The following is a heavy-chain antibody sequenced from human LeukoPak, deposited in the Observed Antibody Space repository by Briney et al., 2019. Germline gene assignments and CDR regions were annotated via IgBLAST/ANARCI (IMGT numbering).Heavy chain of an antibody. V-gene: IGHV4-61*03. J-gene: IGHJ4*02. CDR3: ARHNGAVSGSFDY. CDR2: IYYSGST. D-gene: IGHD6-19*01. Sequence: SETLSLTCAVSGGSISSGGYYWSWIRQPPGKGLEWIGHIYYSGSTTYNPSLKSRVTISVDTSKNHFSLNLSSVTAADTAVYYCARHNGAVSGSFDYWGQGTLVTVSS. CDR1: GGSISSGGYY.